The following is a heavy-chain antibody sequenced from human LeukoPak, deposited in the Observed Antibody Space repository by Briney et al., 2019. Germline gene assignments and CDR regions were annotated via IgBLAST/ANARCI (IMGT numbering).Heavy chain of an antibody. D-gene: IGHD6-19*01. CDR2: INSQSNYI. J-gene: IGHJ4*02. V-gene: IGHV3-21*01. Sequence: PGESLRLPCVASGFTFKSHSMNWVRQAPGKGLEWVSSINSQSNYIFYSDSVKGRFTISRDNAKNSLYLQMNSLRAEDTAVYYCAKGRSVWLVDYWGQGTLVTVSS. CDR1: GFTFKSHS. CDR3: AKGRSVWLVDY.